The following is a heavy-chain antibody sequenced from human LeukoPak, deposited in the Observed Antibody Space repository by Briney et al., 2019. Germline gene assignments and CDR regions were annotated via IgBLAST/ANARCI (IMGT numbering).Heavy chain of an antibody. Sequence: PGGSLRLSCAASGFTFSSYAMSWVRQAPGKGLEWVSAISGSGGSTYYADSVKGRFTISRDNSKNTLYLQMNSLRAEDTAVYYCAKDPGYSSGWQSRTNWFDPWGQGTLVTVSS. D-gene: IGHD6-19*01. CDR3: AKDPGYSSGWQSRTNWFDP. V-gene: IGHV3-23*01. J-gene: IGHJ5*02. CDR1: GFTFSSYA. CDR2: ISGSGGST.